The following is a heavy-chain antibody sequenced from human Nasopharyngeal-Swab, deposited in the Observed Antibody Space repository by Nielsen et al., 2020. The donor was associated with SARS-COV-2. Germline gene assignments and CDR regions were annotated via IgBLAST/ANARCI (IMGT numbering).Heavy chain of an antibody. J-gene: IGHJ6*02. CDR2: ISSSSSDI. CDR1: GFRDYS. CDR3: ARGYCSSGSCYAKHYGMDV. Sequence: GESLKISCVDSGFRDYSMNWVRQAPGKGLEWVSSISSSSSDIYYADPVKGRFTISRDSAKNSLYLQMNNLRAEDTAVYYCARGYCSSGSCYAKHYGMDVWGQGTTVTVSS. D-gene: IGHD2-15*01. V-gene: IGHV3-21*01.